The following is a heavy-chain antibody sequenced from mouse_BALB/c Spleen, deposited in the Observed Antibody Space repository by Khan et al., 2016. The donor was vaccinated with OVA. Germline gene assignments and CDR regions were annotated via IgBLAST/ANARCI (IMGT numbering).Heavy chain of an antibody. Sequence: VKLVESGAELAKPGASVKMSCKASGYTFTSYWMNWIKQRPGQGLEWIGYINPTSGTTDYNPKFKDKATLTVDTSSSTAYMQMNSLTYDDSAVYYCARDIIDYWGQGTTLTVSS. J-gene: IGHJ2*01. CDR2: INPTSGTT. CDR1: GYTFTSYW. D-gene: IGHD1-3*01. V-gene: IGHV1-7*01. CDR3: ARDIIDY.